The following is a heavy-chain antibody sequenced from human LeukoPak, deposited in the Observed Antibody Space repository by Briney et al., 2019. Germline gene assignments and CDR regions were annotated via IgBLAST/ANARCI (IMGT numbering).Heavy chain of an antibody. D-gene: IGHD6-13*01. CDR1: GFTFSNYS. Sequence: GGSPRLSCAASGFTFSNYSMNWVRQAPGKGLEWVSYISRSSSTIYYADSVRGRFTISRDNAKNSLFLQMNSLRVEDTAVYYCAKAGYSSSWLDYWGQGTLVTVSS. CDR2: ISRSSSTI. CDR3: AKAGYSSSWLDY. V-gene: IGHV3-48*01. J-gene: IGHJ4*02.